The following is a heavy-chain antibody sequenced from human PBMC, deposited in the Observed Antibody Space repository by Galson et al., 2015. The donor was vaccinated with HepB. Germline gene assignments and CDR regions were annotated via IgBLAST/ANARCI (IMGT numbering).Heavy chain of an antibody. D-gene: IGHD3-16*01. CDR2: IYTSGST. CDR3: ARAGLRFNWFDP. Sequence: TLSLTCTVSGGSISSGSYYWSWIRQPAGKGLEWIGRIYTSGSTNYNPSLKSRVTMSVDTSKNQFSLKLSSVTAADTAVYYCARAGLRFNWFDPWGQGTLVTVSS. CDR1: GGSISSGSYY. V-gene: IGHV4-61*02. J-gene: IGHJ5*02.